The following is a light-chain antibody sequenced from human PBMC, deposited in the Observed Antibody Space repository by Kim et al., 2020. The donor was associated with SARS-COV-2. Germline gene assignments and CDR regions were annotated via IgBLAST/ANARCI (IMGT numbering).Light chain of an antibody. CDR3: QQYGSSRAT. V-gene: IGKV3-20*01. CDR1: QSVSSSY. Sequence: LSPGESATVSCRASQSVSSSYLAWYQQKPGQAPRLLIYGASIRATGIPDRFSGSGSGTDFTLITSRLETEDFAVYYCQQYGSSRATFGQGTKLEI. J-gene: IGKJ2*01. CDR2: GAS.